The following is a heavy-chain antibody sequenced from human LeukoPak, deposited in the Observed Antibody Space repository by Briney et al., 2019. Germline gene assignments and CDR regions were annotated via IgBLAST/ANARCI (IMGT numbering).Heavy chain of an antibody. CDR1: GGSFSVFY. Sequence: SQTLSLTCAVYGGSFSVFYWRWISHPPGKGREWIGEINHRGSTNYNPCLKSRGTIAVDTAKHQSSLKLSSVTAADTAVYYCARGRAFELRTFDYWGQGTVVTVSS. D-gene: IGHD2-15*01. CDR3: ARGRAFELRTFDY. V-gene: IGHV4-34*01. J-gene: IGHJ4*02. CDR2: INHRGST.